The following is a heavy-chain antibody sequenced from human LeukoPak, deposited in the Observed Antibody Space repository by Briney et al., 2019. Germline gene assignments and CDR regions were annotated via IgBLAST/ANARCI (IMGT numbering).Heavy chain of an antibody. J-gene: IGHJ4*02. CDR2: ISGSGGST. V-gene: IGHV3-23*01. CDR3: AKGFSYDSSGLDY. CDR1: GFTFSSYA. Sequence: GGSLRLSCAASGFTFSSYAMSWVRRAPGKGLEWVSAISGSGGSTYYADSVKGRFTISRDNPKNTLYLQMNSLRAEDTAVYYCAKGFSYDSSGLDYWGQGTLVTVSS. D-gene: IGHD3-22*01.